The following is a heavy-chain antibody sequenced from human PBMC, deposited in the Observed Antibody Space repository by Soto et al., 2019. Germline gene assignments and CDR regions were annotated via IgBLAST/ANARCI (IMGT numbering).Heavy chain of an antibody. CDR3: AKDPTVAARLEVWFDP. CDR2: ISGSGGST. Sequence: EVQLLESGGGLVQPGGSLRLSCAASGFTFSSYAMSWVPQAPGKGLEWVSAISGSGGSTYYADSVKGRFTISRDNSKNTLYLQMNSLRAEDTAVYYCAKDPTVAARLEVWFDPWGQGTLVTVSS. J-gene: IGHJ5*02. CDR1: GFTFSSYA. V-gene: IGHV3-23*01. D-gene: IGHD6-6*01.